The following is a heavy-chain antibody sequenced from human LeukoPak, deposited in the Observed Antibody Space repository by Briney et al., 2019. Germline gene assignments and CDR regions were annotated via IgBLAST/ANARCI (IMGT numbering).Heavy chain of an antibody. J-gene: IGHJ5*02. V-gene: IGHV4-61*02. D-gene: IGHD4-11*01. CDR2: IYTSGST. CDR1: GGSISSGSYY. Sequence: SETLSLTCTVSGGSISSGSYYWSWIRQPAGKGLEWIGRIYTSGSTNYNPSLKSRVTISVDTSKNQFSLKLSSVTAADTAVYYCARGPSQRLQNCLDPWGQGTLVTVSS. CDR3: ARGPSQRLQNCLDP.